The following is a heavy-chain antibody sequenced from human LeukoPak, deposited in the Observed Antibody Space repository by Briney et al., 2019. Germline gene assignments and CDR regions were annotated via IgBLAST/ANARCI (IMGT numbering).Heavy chain of an antibody. CDR3: ARERVGAKEYDGAFDI. J-gene: IGHJ3*02. Sequence: GGSLRLSCAASGFTFSSYAMHWVRQAPGKGLEWVAVISYDGSNKYYADSVKGRFTISRDNSENTLYLQMNSLRAEDTAVYYCARERVGAKEYDGAFDIWGQGTMVTVSS. CDR2: ISYDGSNK. D-gene: IGHD1-26*01. V-gene: IGHV3-30*04. CDR1: GFTFSSYA.